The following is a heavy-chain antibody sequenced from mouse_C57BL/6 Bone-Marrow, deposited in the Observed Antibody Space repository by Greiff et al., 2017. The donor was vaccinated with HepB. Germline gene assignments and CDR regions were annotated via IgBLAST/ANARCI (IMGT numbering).Heavy chain of an antibody. J-gene: IGHJ2*01. Sequence: VHVKQSGAELVKPGASVKLSCTASGFNIKDYYMHWVKQRTEQGLEWIGRIDPEDGETKYAPKFQGKATITADTSSNTAYLQLSSLTSEDTAVYYCASLYDYDGSCYYFDYWGQGTTLTVSS. V-gene: IGHV14-2*01. D-gene: IGHD2-4*01. CDR3: ASLYDYDGSCYYFDY. CDR1: GFNIKDYY. CDR2: IDPEDGET.